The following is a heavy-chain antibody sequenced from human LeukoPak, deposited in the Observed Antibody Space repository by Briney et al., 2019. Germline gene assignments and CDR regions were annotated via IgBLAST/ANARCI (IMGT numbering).Heavy chain of an antibody. CDR1: GFTFSSYG. CDR3: AEDPEMATIDGWFDP. J-gene: IGHJ5*02. Sequence: GGSLRLSCAASGFTFSSYGMHWVRQAPGKGLEWVAVISYDGSNKYYADSVKGRFTISRDNSKNTLYLQMNSLRAEDTAVYYCAEDPEMATIDGWFDPWGQGTLVTVSS. V-gene: IGHV3-30*18. D-gene: IGHD5-24*01. CDR2: ISYDGSNK.